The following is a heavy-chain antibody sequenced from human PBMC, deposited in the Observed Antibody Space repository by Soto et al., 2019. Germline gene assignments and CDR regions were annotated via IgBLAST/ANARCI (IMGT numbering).Heavy chain of an antibody. J-gene: IGHJ4*02. CDR2: IYYSGST. D-gene: IGHD2-15*01. CDR1: GGSISSSSYY. Sequence: PLLLKPSETLSLTCTVSGGSISSSSYYWGWIRQPPGKGLEWIGSIYYSGSTYYNPSLKSRVTISVDTSKNQFSLKLGSVTAADTAVYYCARMLGYCSGGSCYFDYWGQGTLVTVSS. CDR3: ARMLGYCSGGSCYFDY. V-gene: IGHV4-39*01.